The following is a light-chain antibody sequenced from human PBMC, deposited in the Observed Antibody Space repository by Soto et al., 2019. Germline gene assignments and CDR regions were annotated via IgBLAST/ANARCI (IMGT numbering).Light chain of an antibody. V-gene: IGKV2-30*02. J-gene: IGKJ1*01. CDR2: RVS. Sequence: DVVLTQSPVSLPVTLGQPASISCMSSQSLVHSDGNTYLNWFQQRPGHSPRRLVYRVSNRDSGVPDNLGGSGSGTNFTLKISSVEAEDIGVYYCMQGTQWPRTFGQGTKVEIK. CDR1: QSLVHSDGNTY. CDR3: MQGTQWPRT.